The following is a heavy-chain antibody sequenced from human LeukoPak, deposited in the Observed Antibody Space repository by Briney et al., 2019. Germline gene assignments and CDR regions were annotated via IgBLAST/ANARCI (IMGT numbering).Heavy chain of an antibody. J-gene: IGHJ5*02. V-gene: IGHV4-39*01. Sequence: PSETLSLTCTVSGGSISSSSYYWGWIRQPPGKGLEWIGSIYYSGSTYYNPSIKSRVTISVDTSKNQFSLKLSSVTAADTAVYYCARQEVVVVPAASDWFDPWGQGTLVTVSS. CDR1: GGSISSSSYY. D-gene: IGHD2-2*01. CDR2: IYYSGST. CDR3: ARQEVVVVPAASDWFDP.